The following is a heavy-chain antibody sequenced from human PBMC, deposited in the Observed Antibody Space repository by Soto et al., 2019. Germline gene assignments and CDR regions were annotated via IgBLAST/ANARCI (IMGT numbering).Heavy chain of an antibody. J-gene: IGHJ3*02. Sequence: ASVKVSCKASGGTFSSYAISWVRQAPGQGLEWMGGIIPIFGTANYAQKFQGRVTITADKSTSTAYMELSSLRSEDTAVYYCARGPRIAVSVMDFPGAFDIWGQGTMVTVSS. D-gene: IGHD3-16*01. CDR2: IIPIFGTA. CDR1: GGTFSSYA. CDR3: ARGPRIAVSVMDFPGAFDI. V-gene: IGHV1-69*06.